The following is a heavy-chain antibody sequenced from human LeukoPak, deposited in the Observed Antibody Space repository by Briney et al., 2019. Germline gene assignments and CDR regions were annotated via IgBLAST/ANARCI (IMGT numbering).Heavy chain of an antibody. CDR1: GFTFRSYA. Sequence: PGGPLRLSCAGSGFTFRSYAMHWVRQAPGKGLEWVAVISYDGSNKDYADSVKGRFTISRDNSKNTLFLQMNSLRAEDTAVYYCAREIFNGFDIWGQGTMVTVSS. J-gene: IGHJ3*02. V-gene: IGHV3-30-3*01. CDR3: AREIFNGFDI. CDR2: ISYDGSNK.